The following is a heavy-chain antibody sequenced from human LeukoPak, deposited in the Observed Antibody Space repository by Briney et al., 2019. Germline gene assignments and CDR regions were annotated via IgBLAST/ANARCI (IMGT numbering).Heavy chain of an antibody. V-gene: IGHV4-59*08. D-gene: IGHD2-15*01. CDR1: GVSISNHY. Sequence: SETLSLTCNVSGVSISNHYSSWIRQPPGKGLEWIGYIYYTGNTNYNPSLKSRVTISEDTSKNQVSLELSSVTAADTAVYYCVRHSRVVAFDYWGQGNLVTVSS. J-gene: IGHJ4*02. CDR2: IYYTGNT. CDR3: VRHSRVVAFDY.